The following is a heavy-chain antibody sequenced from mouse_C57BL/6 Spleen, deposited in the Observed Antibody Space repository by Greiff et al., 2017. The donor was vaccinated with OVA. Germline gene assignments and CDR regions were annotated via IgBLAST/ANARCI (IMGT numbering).Heavy chain of an antibody. J-gene: IGHJ1*03. Sequence: EVMLVESGGGLVQPGGSLSLSCAASGFTFTDYYMSWVRQPPGKALEWLGFIRNKANGYTTEYSASVKGRFTISRDNSQSILYLQMNALRAEDSATYDCARPYYSNYDWYFDVWGTGTTVTVSS. CDR3: ARPYYSNYDWYFDV. D-gene: IGHD2-5*01. V-gene: IGHV7-3*01. CDR1: GFTFTDYY. CDR2: IRNKANGYTT.